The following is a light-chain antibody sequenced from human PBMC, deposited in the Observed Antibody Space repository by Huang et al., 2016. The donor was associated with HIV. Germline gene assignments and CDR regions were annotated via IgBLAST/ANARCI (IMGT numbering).Light chain of an antibody. V-gene: IGKV2-28*01. CDR2: LGS. Sequence: DIVMIQSPLSLPVTPGEPASISCRSSQSLLHSNGLTYLDWYLQKPVQSPQVLIYLGSYRASGVPDRFSGSGSGTDFTLKISRMEAEDVGVYYCMQALQTPLTFGQGTKLEIK. J-gene: IGKJ2*01. CDR3: MQALQTPLT. CDR1: QSLLHSNGLTY.